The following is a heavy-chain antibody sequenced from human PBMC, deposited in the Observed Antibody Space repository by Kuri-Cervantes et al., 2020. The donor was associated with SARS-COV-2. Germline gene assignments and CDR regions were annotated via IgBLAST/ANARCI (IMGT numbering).Heavy chain of an antibody. Sequence: GESLKISCAASGFTFDDYGMSWVRQAPGEGLEWVSGINWNGGSTGYADSVKGRFTISRDNAKNSLYLQMNSLRAEDTALYYCARKGSGGWYSDLWGRGTLVTVSS. V-gene: IGHV3-20*04. CDR3: ARKGSGGWYSDL. D-gene: IGHD3-10*01. CDR2: INWNGGST. J-gene: IGHJ2*01. CDR1: GFTFDDYG.